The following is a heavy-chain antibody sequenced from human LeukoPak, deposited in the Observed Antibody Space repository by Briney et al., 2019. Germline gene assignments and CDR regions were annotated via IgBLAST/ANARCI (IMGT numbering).Heavy chain of an antibody. D-gene: IGHD1-26*01. CDR2: FDPEDGET. CDR3: ATAAVGAPINT. V-gene: IGHV1-24*01. J-gene: IGHJ5*02. Sequence: ASVKVSRKVSGYTLTELSMHLVRQAPGKGLEWMGGFDPEDGETIYTQKFQGRVTMTEDTSTDTAYVELSSLRSEDTAVYYCATAAVGAPINTWGQATLVTAAS. CDR1: GYTLTELS.